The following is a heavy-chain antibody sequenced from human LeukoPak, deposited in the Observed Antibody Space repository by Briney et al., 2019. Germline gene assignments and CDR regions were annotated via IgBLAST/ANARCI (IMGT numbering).Heavy chain of an antibody. J-gene: IGHJ4*02. D-gene: IGHD3-22*01. Sequence: GGSLRLSCAASGFTFSSYSMNWVRQAPGKGLEWVSYISSSSSTIYYADSVKGRFTISRDNAKNSLYLQMNSLRAEDTAVYYCARGVPHYYDSSAPFDYWGQGTLVTVSS. CDR2: ISSSSSTI. CDR1: GFTFSSYS. V-gene: IGHV3-48*04. CDR3: ARGVPHYYDSSAPFDY.